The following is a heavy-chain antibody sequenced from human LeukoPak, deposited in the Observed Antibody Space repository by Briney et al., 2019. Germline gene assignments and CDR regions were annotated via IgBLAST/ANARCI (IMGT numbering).Heavy chain of an antibody. J-gene: IGHJ4*02. D-gene: IGHD6-13*01. V-gene: IGHV3-21*01. Sequence: GGSLRLSCAASGFTFSSYSMNWVRQAPGKGLEWVSSISSSSSYIYYADSVKGRFTISRDNAKNTLYLQMNSLRAEDTAVYYCARELAAGPGLFDYWGQGTLVTVSS. CDR3: ARELAAGPGLFDY. CDR1: GFTFSSYS. CDR2: ISSSSSYI.